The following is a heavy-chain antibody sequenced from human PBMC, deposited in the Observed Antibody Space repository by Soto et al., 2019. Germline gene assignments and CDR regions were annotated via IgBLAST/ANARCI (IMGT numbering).Heavy chain of an antibody. CDR2: ISGSGGST. CDR1: GFTFSRYA. J-gene: IGHJ3*02. CDR3: AKDRTMYGAFDI. Sequence: SLRLSCAASGFTFSRYAMSWVRQAPGKGLEWVSAISGSGGSTYYADSVKGRFTISRDNSKNTLYLQMNSLRAEDTAVYYCAKDRTMYGAFDIWGQGTMVTVSS. V-gene: IGHV3-23*01. D-gene: IGHD2-8*01.